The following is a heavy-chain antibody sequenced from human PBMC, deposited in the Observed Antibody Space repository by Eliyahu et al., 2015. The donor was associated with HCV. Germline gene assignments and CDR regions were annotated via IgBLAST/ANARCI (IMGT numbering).Heavy chain of an antibody. CDR2: IHYRGRT. CDR3: SXGGGGIAVAGTGGWFDP. D-gene: IGHD6-19*01. J-gene: IGHJ5*02. CDR1: GGXITXYX. V-gene: IGHV4-59*03. Sequence: QVQLQESGPGLVKPSETLSLXCTVSGGXITXYXWXWXRRPPGKGPGGIGYIHYRGRTNHXPSLKSRXTMSVDTSKNQFSLKLKSVTAADTAVYYCSXGGGGIAVAGTGGWFDPWGQGTLVTVSS.